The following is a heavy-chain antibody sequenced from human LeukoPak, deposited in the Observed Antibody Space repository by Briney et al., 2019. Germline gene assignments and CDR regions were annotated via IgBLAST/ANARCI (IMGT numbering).Heavy chain of an antibody. J-gene: IGHJ4*01. V-gene: IGHV1-18*01. Sequence: ASVKVSCKASGYPFDNFGLTWVRQAPGQGLEWMGWISAYNGNTHYAQKFRGRLTLTTETSTSTAYLELRSLKSDDTAVYYCARDRVGGDLTGVSLYWGQGTLVTVSS. CDR1: GYPFDNFG. CDR2: ISAYNGNT. CDR3: ARDRVGGDLTGVSLY. D-gene: IGHD4-17*01.